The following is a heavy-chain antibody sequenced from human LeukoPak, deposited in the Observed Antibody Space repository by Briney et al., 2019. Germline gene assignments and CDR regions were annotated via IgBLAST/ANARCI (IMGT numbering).Heavy chain of an antibody. CDR3: AKLLDTAPGNFDY. J-gene: IGHJ4*02. CDR2: IRYDGSNK. CDR1: GFTFSSYG. V-gene: IGHV3-30*02. Sequence: GGSLRLYCAASGFTFSSYGMHWVRQAPGKGLEWVAFIRYDGSNKYYADSVKGRFTISRDNSKNTLYLQMNSLRAEDTAVYYCAKLLDTAPGNFDYWGQGTLVTVSS. D-gene: IGHD5-18*01.